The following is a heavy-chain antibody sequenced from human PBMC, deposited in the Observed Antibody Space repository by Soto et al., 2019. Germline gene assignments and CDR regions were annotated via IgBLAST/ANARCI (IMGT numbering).Heavy chain of an antibody. CDR3: ARGARGGSGSTASYCYSGLDV. D-gene: IGHD3-10*01. J-gene: IGHJ6*02. Sequence: DVQLLESGGHLVQPGGSLRLSCAASGFTFISYAMSWVRQAPGKGLEWVSSVSAGGDMTYYSDSVKGRFAISRDNSNNALFLQMNSLRIEDTALYYWARGARGGSGSTASYCYSGLDVWGQGATVTVS. CDR2: VSAGGDMT. V-gene: IGHV3-23*01. CDR1: GFTFISYA.